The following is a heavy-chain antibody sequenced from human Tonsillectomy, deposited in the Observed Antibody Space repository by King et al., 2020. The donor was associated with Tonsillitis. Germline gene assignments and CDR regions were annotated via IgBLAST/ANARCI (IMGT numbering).Heavy chain of an antibody. D-gene: IGHD1-7*01. CDR3: ARDWLELELRTWYFDL. V-gene: IGHV4-30-4*01. J-gene: IGHJ2*01. CDR1: GGSISSGDYY. Sequence: MQLQESGPGLVKPSQTLFLTCTVSGGSISSGDYYWSWIRQPPGKGLEWIGYIYYSGSTYYNPSLKSRVTISVDTSKNQFSLKLSSVTAADTAVYYCARDWLELELRTWYFDLWGRGTLVTVSS. CDR2: IYYSGST.